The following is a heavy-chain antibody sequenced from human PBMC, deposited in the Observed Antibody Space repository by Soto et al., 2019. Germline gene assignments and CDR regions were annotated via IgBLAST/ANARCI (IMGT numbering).Heavy chain of an antibody. D-gene: IGHD3-10*01. CDR3: ARSPGYTSSWFGDY. Sequence: GGSLRLSCVASGFSFSSYGMQWVRQAPGKGLDWVAVIWFDGSEKYYADSVKGRFTISRDNSKNTLYPQMNSLRAEDTAVYYCARSPGYTSSWFGDYWGQGALVTVSS. CDR1: GFSFSSYG. CDR2: IWFDGSEK. V-gene: IGHV3-33*01. J-gene: IGHJ4*02.